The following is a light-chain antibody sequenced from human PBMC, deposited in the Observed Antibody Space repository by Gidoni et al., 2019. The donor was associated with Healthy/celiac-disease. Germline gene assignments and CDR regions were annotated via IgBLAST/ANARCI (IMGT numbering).Light chain of an antibody. CDR3: QQSYRTPRT. V-gene: IGKV1-39*01. CDR1: QSISSY. J-gene: IGKJ1*01. CDR2: AAS. Sequence: DIQMTQSPSSLSASVGDRVTITGRASQSISSYLNWYQQKPGKAPKLLIYAASSLQSGVPSRFSGSVSGTDFSLTISSLQPEDFATYFCQQSYRTPRTFGQGTKVEIK.